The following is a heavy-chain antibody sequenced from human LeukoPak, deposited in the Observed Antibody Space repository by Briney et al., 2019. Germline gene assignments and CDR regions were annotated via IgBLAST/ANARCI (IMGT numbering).Heavy chain of an antibody. J-gene: IGHJ6*03. V-gene: IGHV4-30-4*08. Sequence: SETLSLTCTVSGGSISSGDYYWSWIRQPPGKGLEWIGYIYYSGSTYYNPSLKSRVTISVDTSKNQFSLKLSSVTAADTAVYYCARLGAAAGYYYYYMDVWGKGTTVTVSS. CDR2: IYYSGST. D-gene: IGHD6-13*01. CDR3: ARLGAAAGYYYYYMDV. CDR1: GGSISSGDYY.